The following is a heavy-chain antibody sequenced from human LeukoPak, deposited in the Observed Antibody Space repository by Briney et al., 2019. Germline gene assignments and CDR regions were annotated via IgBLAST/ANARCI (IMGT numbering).Heavy chain of an antibody. CDR2: ILYSGAT. CDR3: ARHLSGKKDF. Sequence: SETLSLTCTVSGGSISTTHPYWGWIRQPPGKGLQWIGSILYSGATYYNPSLESRVTISLDPSKTLLSLKLTSVTASDTAVYFCARHLSGKKDFWGQGALVTVSS. J-gene: IGHJ4*02. D-gene: IGHD3-10*01. CDR1: GGSISTTHPY. V-gene: IGHV4-39*01.